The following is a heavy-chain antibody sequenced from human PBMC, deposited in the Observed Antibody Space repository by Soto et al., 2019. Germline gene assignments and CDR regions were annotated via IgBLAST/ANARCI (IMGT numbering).Heavy chain of an antibody. Sequence: SETLSLTCTVSGGSISSSRYYWGWIRQPPGKGLEWIGTIYYSGNTYYNPSLKSRVTISVDTSKNQFSLKLSSVTAADTAVYYCASPVVVTAFDAFHIWGQPXMVT. CDR2: IYYSGNT. D-gene: IGHD2-21*02. CDR3: ASPVVVTAFDAFHI. V-gene: IGHV4-39*01. CDR1: GGSISSSRYY. J-gene: IGHJ3*02.